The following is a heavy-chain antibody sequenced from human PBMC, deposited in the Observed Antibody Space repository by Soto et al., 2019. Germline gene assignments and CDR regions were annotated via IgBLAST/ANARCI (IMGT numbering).Heavy chain of an antibody. Sequence: SETLSLTCTVSGGSISSSSYYWGWIRQPPGKGLEWIGSIYYSGSTYYNPSLKSRVTISVGTSKNQFSLKLSSVTAADTAVYYCARLRIFGVVIDYYYGMDVWGQGTTVTVSS. CDR1: GGSISSSSYY. D-gene: IGHD3-3*01. CDR2: IYYSGST. CDR3: ARLRIFGVVIDYYYGMDV. V-gene: IGHV4-39*01. J-gene: IGHJ6*02.